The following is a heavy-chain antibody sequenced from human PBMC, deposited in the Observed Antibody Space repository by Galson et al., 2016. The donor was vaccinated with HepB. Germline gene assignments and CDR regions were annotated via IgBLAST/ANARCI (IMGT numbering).Heavy chain of an antibody. Sequence: CAISGDSVSSNSATWNWIRQSPSRGLEWLGRTYYRSTRYNDYAVSVKSRITINPDTSKNQFSLQLNSVTPEDTAVYFCARGTTAYFDYWGQGTLVTVSS. D-gene: IGHD1-1*01. CDR1: GDSVSSNSAT. J-gene: IGHJ4*02. CDR3: ARGTTAYFDY. CDR2: TYYRSTRYN. V-gene: IGHV6-1*01.